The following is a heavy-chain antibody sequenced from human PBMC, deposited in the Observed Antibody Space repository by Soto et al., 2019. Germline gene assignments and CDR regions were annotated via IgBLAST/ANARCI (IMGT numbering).Heavy chain of an antibody. J-gene: IGHJ5*02. Sequence: SETLSLTCAVYGGSFSGYYWSWIRQPPGKGLEWIGEINHSGSTNYIPSLKSRVTISVDTSKNQFSLKLSSVTAADTAVYYCARGRGYSSGWYWFDPWGQGTLVTVSS. CDR1: GGSFSGYY. V-gene: IGHV4-34*01. CDR2: INHSGST. CDR3: ARGRGYSSGWYWFDP. D-gene: IGHD6-19*01.